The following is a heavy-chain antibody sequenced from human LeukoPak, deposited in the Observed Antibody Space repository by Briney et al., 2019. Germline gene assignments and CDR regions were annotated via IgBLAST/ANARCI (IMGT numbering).Heavy chain of an antibody. D-gene: IGHD3-3*01. CDR3: AKVWMNYFDY. CDR1: GFSFSSYW. V-gene: IGHV3-74*01. CDR2: INGDGSST. Sequence: GGSLRLSCAASGFSFSSYWMHWVRQAPGKGLVWVSRINGDGSSTSYADSVKGRFTISRDNSKNTLYLQMNSLRAEDTAVYYCAKVWMNYFDYWGQGTLVTVSS. J-gene: IGHJ4*02.